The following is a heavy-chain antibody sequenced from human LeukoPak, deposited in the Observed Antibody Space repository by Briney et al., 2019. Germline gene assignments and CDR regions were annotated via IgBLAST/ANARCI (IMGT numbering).Heavy chain of an antibody. V-gene: IGHV4-30-2*01. D-gene: IGHD3-22*01. CDR3: ARGGYYHRAFDI. CDR1: GGSISSGDYY. CDR2: IYHSGST. J-gene: IGHJ3*02. Sequence: PSETLSLTCTVSGGSISSGDYYWSWIRQPPEKGLEWIGYIYHSGSTYYNPSLKSRVTISVDRSKNQFSLKLSSVTAADTAVYYCARGGYYHRAFDIWGQGTMVTVSS.